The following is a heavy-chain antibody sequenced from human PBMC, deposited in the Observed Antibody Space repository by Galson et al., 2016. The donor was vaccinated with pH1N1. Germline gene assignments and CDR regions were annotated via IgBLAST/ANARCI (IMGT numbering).Heavy chain of an antibody. CDR1: GGTFGSYG. V-gene: IGHV1-69*13. Sequence: SVKVSCKASGGTFGSYGINWVRQAPGQGVEWMGGIIPIFNTAKYAQNFQGRVTITADQSTTTAYMELSSLRSEDTAVYYCAREDYYDTDLSDWYFDLWGRGTLLTVSS. J-gene: IGHJ2*01. CDR2: IIPIFNTA. D-gene: IGHD3-22*01. CDR3: AREDYYDTDLSDWYFDL.